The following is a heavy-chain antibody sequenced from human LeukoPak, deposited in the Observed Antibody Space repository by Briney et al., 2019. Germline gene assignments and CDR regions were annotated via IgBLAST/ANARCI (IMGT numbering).Heavy chain of an antibody. CDR1: GGSISSTIHY. V-gene: IGHV4-39*01. D-gene: IGHD3-16*01. Sequence: SETLSLTCTVSGGSISSTIHYWGWIRQPPGMGLEWIGSIYNSGNTYYNASLKSRVTISADTSKNQFSLKLSSVTAADTAVYYCARHDSLGIRKVWDYWGQGTLVTVSS. J-gene: IGHJ4*02. CDR2: IYNSGNT. CDR3: ARHDSLGIRKVWDY.